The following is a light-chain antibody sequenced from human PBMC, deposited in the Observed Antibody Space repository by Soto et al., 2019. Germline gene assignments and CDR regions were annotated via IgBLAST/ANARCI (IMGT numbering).Light chain of an antibody. Sequence: DIQMTQSPSSLSASVGDRVTITCRASQIINTWLAWYQQKPGKASKLLIYRASNLVNGVPSRFSGSGSGTEFTLTISSLQPDDFSIYYCRQYETYSGTFGPGTKVDL. CDR1: QIINTW. V-gene: IGKV1-5*03. CDR3: RQYETYSGT. CDR2: RAS. J-gene: IGKJ3*01.